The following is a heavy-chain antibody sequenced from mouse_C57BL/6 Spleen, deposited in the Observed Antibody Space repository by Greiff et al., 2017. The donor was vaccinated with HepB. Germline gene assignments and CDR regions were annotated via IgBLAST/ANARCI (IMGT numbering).Heavy chain of an antibody. J-gene: IGHJ1*03. V-gene: IGHV1-82*01. CDR1: GYAFSSSW. Sequence: VQLQQSGPELVKPGASVKISCKASGYAFSSSWMNWVKQRPGKGLEWIGRIYPGDGDTNYNGKFKGKATLTADKSSSTAYMQLSSLTSEDSAVYFCARPSHYYGSSYWYFDVWGTATTVTVSS. D-gene: IGHD1-1*01. CDR2: IYPGDGDT. CDR3: ARPSHYYGSSYWYFDV.